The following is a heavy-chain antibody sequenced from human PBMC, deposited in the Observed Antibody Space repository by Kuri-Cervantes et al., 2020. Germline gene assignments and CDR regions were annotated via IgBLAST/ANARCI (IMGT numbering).Heavy chain of an antibody. CDR1: GGSISSSYYY. D-gene: IGHD3-22*01. CDR2: IHHTGST. CDR3: ARGYFDSSGYSNPFDI. J-gene: IGHJ3*02. Sequence: SETLSLTCTVSGGSISSSYYYWSWIRQHPGKGLEWIGYIHHTGSTNYNPSLKSRVAISVDTSKNQFSLRLSSVTAADTAVYYCARGYFDSSGYSNPFDIWGQGTKVTVSS. V-gene: IGHV4-61*01.